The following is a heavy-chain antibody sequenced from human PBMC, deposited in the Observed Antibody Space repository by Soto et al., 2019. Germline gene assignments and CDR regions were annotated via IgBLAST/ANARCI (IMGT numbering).Heavy chain of an antibody. V-gene: IGHV1-3*01. D-gene: IGHD4-17*01. CDR1: GYTFSGYE. J-gene: IGHJ3*02. Sequence: QVHLVQSGAEVRKPGASVFVSCKASGYTFSGYEIHWVRQAPGQRLEWMGWINGGNGITKSSQEFQDRVTFNKDTSATTAFMELSTLRSEGTAVYSCARFWHGDRRLDTWGQGTMVIVSS. CDR2: INGGNGIT. CDR3: ARFWHGDRRLDT.